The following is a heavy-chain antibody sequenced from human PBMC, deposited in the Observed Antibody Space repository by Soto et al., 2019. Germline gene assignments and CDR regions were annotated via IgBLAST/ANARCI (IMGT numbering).Heavy chain of an antibody. Sequence: PGGSMRLSCSASGFTFSIHCRHWVRQAPGKGLEWVAVISYDGSNKYYADSVKGRFTISRDNSKNTLYLQMNSLRAEDTAVYYCAKDGGHRGPFDPWGQGTLVTVSS. V-gene: IGHV3-30*18. CDR1: GFTFSIHC. J-gene: IGHJ5*02. CDR3: AKDGGHRGPFDP. D-gene: IGHD3-10*01. CDR2: ISYDGSNK.